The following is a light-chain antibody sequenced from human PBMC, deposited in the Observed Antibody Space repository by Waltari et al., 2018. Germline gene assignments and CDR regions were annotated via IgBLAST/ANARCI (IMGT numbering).Light chain of an antibody. CDR1: SSDVGGYNF. CDR2: EVS. Sequence: QSALTQPPSASGSPGQSVTISCTGTSSDVGGYNFVSWYQQHPGKAPKVMIYEVSKRPSGGPRRFSGSKSGNTASLTVSGVQGEDEADYYCSSYGGNDNLVFGGGTKLTVL. J-gene: IGLJ3*02. CDR3: SSYGGNDNLV. V-gene: IGLV2-8*01.